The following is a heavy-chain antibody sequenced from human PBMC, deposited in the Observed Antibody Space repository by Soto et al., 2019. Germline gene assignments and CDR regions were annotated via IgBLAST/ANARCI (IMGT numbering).Heavy chain of an antibody. CDR1: GGSITSSGYS. CDR3: AKWNSNWFDP. V-gene: IGHV4-30-2*01. CDR2: IYHSGST. J-gene: IGHJ5*02. D-gene: IGHD1-7*01. Sequence: QLQLQESGSGLVKPSQTLSLTCTVSGGSITSSGYSWSWIRQPPGKGLEWIGYIYHSGSTFYNPSLKSRVTVSVDRSKAQFSLKLHSVTAPDTAVYYCAKWNSNWFDPWGQGTLVSVS.